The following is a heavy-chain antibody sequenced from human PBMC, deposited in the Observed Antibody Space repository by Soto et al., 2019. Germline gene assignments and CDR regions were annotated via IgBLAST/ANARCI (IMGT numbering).Heavy chain of an antibody. Sequence: GGSLRLSCAASGFTFSSYGMHWVRQAPGKGLEWVAVIWYDGSNKYYADSVKGRFTISRDNSKNTLYLQMNSLRAEDTAVYYCGRGRISGSCTPGAFDIWGQGTMVTVSS. V-gene: IGHV3-33*01. CDR1: GFTFSSYG. CDR3: GRGRISGSCTPGAFDI. D-gene: IGHD1-26*01. CDR2: IWYDGSNK. J-gene: IGHJ3*02.